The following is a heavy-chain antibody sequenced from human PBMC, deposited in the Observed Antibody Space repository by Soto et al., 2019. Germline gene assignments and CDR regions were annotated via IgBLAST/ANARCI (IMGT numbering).Heavy chain of an antibody. J-gene: IGHJ3*02. CDR3: ARATDSHDAFDI. V-gene: IGHV4-59*01. Sequence: SETLSLTCTVSGGSISSYYWSWIRQPPGKGLEWIGYIYYSGSTNYNPSLKSRVTISVDTSKNQFSLKLSSVTAADTAVYYCARATDSHDAFDIWGQGTMVTVS. CDR2: IYYSGST. CDR1: GGSISSYY.